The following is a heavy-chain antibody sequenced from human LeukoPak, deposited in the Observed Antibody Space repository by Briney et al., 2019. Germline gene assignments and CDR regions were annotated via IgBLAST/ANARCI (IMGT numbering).Heavy chain of an antibody. Sequence: GGSLRLSCAASGFTFSDYWMTWVRQAPGKGLEWVANIKPDGSEKYYVDSVKGRFTISRDNSKNTLYLQMNSLRAEDTAVYYCAREGRIAAAGTGPWGQGTLVTVSS. D-gene: IGHD6-13*01. V-gene: IGHV3-7*01. CDR2: IKPDGSEK. J-gene: IGHJ5*02. CDR1: GFTFSDYW. CDR3: AREGRIAAAGTGP.